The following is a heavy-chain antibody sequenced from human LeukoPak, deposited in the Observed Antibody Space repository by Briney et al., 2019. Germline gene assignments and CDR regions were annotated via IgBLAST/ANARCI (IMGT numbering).Heavy chain of an antibody. V-gene: IGHV1-2*02. J-gene: IGHJ4*02. CDR2: ISPNRGDT. CDR3: ARAASGFYDYYFDY. CDR1: GYTFTGYY. Sequence: AAVKVSCMPSGYTFTGYYIHWLRQAPGQGLEWMGWISPNRGDTKYALKFQGGVTMTRDTSISTAYMEVRRLRPDDTALYYCARAASGFYDYYFDYWGQGTLVTVSS. D-gene: IGHD5-12*01.